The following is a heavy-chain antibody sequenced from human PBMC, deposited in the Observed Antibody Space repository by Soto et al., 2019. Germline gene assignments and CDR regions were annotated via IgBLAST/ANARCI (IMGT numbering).Heavy chain of an antibody. CDR2: IKQDGSEK. V-gene: IGHV3-7*01. D-gene: IGHD1-26*01. J-gene: IGHJ5*02. CDR1: GFPFSRYW. CDR3: RRDLKSISGRTGAWFDP. Sequence: GGSLRLSCAAFGFPFSRYWMSWVRQAPGKGLEWVANIKQDGSEKSYVDPVKGRFSISRDNAKNSLYLQMNSLRVEDTAVYFCRRDLKSISGRTGAWFDPWGQGTLVTVSS.